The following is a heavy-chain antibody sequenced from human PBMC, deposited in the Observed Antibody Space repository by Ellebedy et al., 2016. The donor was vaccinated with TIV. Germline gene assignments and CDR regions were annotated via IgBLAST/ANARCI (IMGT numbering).Heavy chain of an antibody. CDR1: GGSISGFY. CDR3: ARRNTELITVEEYYYYMDV. CDR2: IYSSGST. J-gene: IGHJ6*03. Sequence: SETLSLTCTVSGGSISGFYWSRVRQPPGKGLECIGYIYSSGSTDYNPSLESRVTIPVDTSKTQFSLKLNSVTAADTAVYYCARRNTELITVEEYYYYMDVWGKGTTVTVSS. V-gene: IGHV4-59*08. D-gene: IGHD4-11*01.